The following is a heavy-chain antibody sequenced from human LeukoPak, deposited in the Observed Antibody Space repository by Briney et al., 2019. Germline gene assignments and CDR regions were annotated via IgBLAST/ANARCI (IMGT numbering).Heavy chain of an antibody. CDR3: ARAGMDYGDYRYYFDY. V-gene: IGHV1-3*01. D-gene: IGHD4-17*01. J-gene: IGHJ4*02. CDR2: INAGNGNT. Sequence: ASVKVSCKASGYTFTSYAMHWVRQAPGQRLEWMGWINAGNGNTKYSQKFQGRVTITRDTSASTAYVELSSLRSEDTAVYYCARAGMDYGDYRYYFDYWGQGTLVTVSS. CDR1: GYTFTSYA.